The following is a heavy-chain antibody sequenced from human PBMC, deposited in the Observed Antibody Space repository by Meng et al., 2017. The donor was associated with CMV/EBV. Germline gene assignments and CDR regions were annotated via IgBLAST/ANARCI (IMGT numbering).Heavy chain of an antibody. V-gene: IGHV3-13*03. CDR1: GFTFSSYD. J-gene: IGHJ4*02. CDR3: ARVAFLPPYCGGDCSAHYYFDY. CDR2: IGTAGDT. Sequence: GGSLRLSCAACGFTFSSYDMHWVRQATGKGLEWASAIGTAGDTYYPGSVKGQFTISRENAKNSLYLQMNSLRAEDTAVYYCARVAFLPPYCGGDCSAHYYFDYWGQGTLVTVSS. D-gene: IGHD2-21*01.